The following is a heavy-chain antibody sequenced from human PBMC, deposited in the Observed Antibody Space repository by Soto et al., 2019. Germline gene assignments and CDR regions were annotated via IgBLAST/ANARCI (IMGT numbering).Heavy chain of an antibody. CDR1: GYTFTNYG. D-gene: IGHD3-22*01. V-gene: IGHV1-18*01. CDR2: ITTDKGKT. CDR3: VRDYASDSGVHLDF. J-gene: IGHJ4*02. Sequence: ASVKVSCKTSGYTFTNYGISWVRQAPGQGLEWMGWITTDKGKTTYAQKFQGRVTITKDTSASTAYMELSSLISEDTAMYYCVRDYASDSGVHLDFWGQGTLVTVSS.